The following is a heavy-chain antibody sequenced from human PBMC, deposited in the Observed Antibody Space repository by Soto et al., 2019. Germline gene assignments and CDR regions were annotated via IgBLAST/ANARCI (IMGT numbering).Heavy chain of an antibody. CDR3: ARDRSWGVTMGNWYFDL. CDR1: GFTFSSYA. Sequence: EVQLVESGGGLVQPGGSLRLSCAASGFTFSSYAMHWVRHAPGKGLEYVSAISTNGGTTYYANSVKGRFTISRDNSKNTLYLQMGSLRAEDLAVYFCARDRSWGVTMGNWYFDLWGRGTLVTVSS. J-gene: IGHJ2*01. V-gene: IGHV3-64*01. D-gene: IGHD4-17*01. CDR2: ISTNGGTT.